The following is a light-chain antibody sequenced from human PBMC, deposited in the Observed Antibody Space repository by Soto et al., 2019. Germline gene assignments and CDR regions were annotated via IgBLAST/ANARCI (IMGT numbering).Light chain of an antibody. CDR2: DAS. V-gene: IGKV1-5*01. Sequence: DIQMTQSPSTLSASVGDRVTITCRASQSISSWLAWYQQKPGKAPKLLIYDASSLESGVPSRFSGSGSGTELTLTLSSLQPDDFAAFCCHQYNSYSAWTFGQGTKVEIK. CDR1: QSISSW. J-gene: IGKJ1*01. CDR3: HQYNSYSAWT.